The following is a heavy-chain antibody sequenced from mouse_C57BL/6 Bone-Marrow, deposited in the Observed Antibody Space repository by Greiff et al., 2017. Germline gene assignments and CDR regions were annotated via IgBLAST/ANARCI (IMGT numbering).Heavy chain of an antibody. CDR1: GYAFTNYL. V-gene: IGHV1-54*01. J-gene: IGHJ3*01. CDR3: ARSSGLRRQCAY. D-gene: IGHD2-4*01. Sequence: VQLQESGAELVRPGTSVKVSCKASGYAFTNYLIEWVKQRPGQGLEWIGVINPGSGGTNYNEKFKGKATLTADKSSSTAYMQLSSLTSEESAVYFCARSSGLRRQCAYWGQGTLVTVSA. CDR2: INPGSGGT.